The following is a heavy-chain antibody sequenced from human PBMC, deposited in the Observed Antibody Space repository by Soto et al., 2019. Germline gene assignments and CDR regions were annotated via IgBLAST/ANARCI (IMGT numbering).Heavy chain of an antibody. CDR1: GFTFSSYG. CDR3: AKDRQLDVYGMDV. D-gene: IGHD6-6*01. J-gene: IGHJ6*02. Sequence: QVQLVESGGGVVQPGRSLRLSCAASGFTFSSYGMHWVRQAPGKGLEWVVVISYDGSNKYYADSVKGRFIISRDNSKNTLYLQMNSLRAEDTAVYYCAKDRQLDVYGMDVWGQGTTVTVSS. V-gene: IGHV3-30*18. CDR2: ISYDGSNK.